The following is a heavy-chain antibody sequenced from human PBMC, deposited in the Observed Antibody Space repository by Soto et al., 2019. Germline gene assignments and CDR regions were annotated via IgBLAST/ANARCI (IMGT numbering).Heavy chain of an antibody. CDR2: SSGSGGST. CDR3: AKNHGYSGYEQTDY. J-gene: IGHJ4*02. D-gene: IGHD5-12*01. Sequence: GGSLRLSCAASGFTGSSYARSWVLQAPGKGLDWVSTSSGSGGSTYYADSVKGRFTISRDSSRNTLYLQMNSLRAEDTAVYYCAKNHGYSGYEQTDYWGQGTLVTVSS. CDR1: GFTGSSYA. V-gene: IGHV3-23*01.